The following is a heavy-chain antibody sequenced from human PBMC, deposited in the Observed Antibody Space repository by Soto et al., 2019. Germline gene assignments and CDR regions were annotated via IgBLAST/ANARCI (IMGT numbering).Heavy chain of an antibody. V-gene: IGHV4-34*01. D-gene: IGHD2-8*02. J-gene: IGHJ4*02. Sequence: PSETLSLTCAVYGGSFSGYYWTWIRQPPGTGLEWIGEINHSGSTNYNPSLKSQVTISVDTPKNQFSLKLTSVAAADTAVYYCARDKITGLFDYWGQGTLVTVSS. CDR3: ARDKITGLFDY. CDR1: GGSFSGYY. CDR2: INHSGST.